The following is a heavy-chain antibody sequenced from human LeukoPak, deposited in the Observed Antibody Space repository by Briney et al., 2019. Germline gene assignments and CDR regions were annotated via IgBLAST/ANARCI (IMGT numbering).Heavy chain of an antibody. V-gene: IGHV4-59*01. D-gene: IGHD6-19*01. J-gene: IGHJ2*01. CDR2: IYYRGST. Sequence: PSETLSLTCTVSGGSISSYYWSWIRQSPGKGLEWIGYIYYRGSTSYNPSLKSRVTISVDTSKNQFSLKLSSVTAADTAVYYCARPRAVVGHDWYFDLWGRGTLVTVSS. CDR3: ARPRAVVGHDWYFDL. CDR1: GGSISSYY.